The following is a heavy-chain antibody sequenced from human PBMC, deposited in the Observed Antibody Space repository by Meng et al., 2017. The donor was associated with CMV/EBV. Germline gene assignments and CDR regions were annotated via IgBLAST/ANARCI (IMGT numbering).Heavy chain of an antibody. V-gene: IGHV4-59*12. CDR1: GGSFSDYY. J-gene: IGHJ6*02. Sequence: GSLRLSCAVYGGSFSDYYWSWIRQPPGKGLEWIGYIYYSGNTNYNPSLKSRVTILVDTSKNQFFLKLSSVTAADTAVYYCARSNYHGSGSYWDFYYYGMDVWGQGTTVTVSS. D-gene: IGHD3-10*01. CDR3: ARSNYHGSGSYWDFYYYGMDV. CDR2: IYYSGNT.